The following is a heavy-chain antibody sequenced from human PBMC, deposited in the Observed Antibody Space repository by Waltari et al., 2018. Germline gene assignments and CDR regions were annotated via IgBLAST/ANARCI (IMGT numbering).Heavy chain of an antibody. J-gene: IGHJ4*02. Sequence: QLKLQESGPGLVKASETLSLTCLVSGGFIRRSSYYWGGIRQPPGKGLEWIGSIYYSGSTYYNPSLKSRVTISVDTSKNQFSLKLSSVTAADTAVYYCVRRHSLGFLPHWGQGTLVTVSS. CDR3: VRRHSLGFLPH. CDR2: IYYSGST. CDR1: GGFIRRSSYY. D-gene: IGHD3-3*01. V-gene: IGHV4-39*01.